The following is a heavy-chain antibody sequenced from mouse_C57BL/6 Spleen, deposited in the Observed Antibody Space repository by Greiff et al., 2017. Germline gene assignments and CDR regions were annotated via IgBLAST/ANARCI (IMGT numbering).Heavy chain of an antibody. Sequence: EVQLVESVAELVRPGASVKLSCTASGFNIKNTYMHWVKQRPEQGLEWIGRIDPANGNTKYAPKFQGKATITADTSSNTAYLQLSSLTSEDTAIYYCAREGAYYYGSSYEAWFAYWGQGTLVTVSA. J-gene: IGHJ3*01. CDR2: IDPANGNT. D-gene: IGHD1-1*01. V-gene: IGHV14-3*01. CDR1: GFNIKNTY. CDR3: AREGAYYYGSSYEAWFAY.